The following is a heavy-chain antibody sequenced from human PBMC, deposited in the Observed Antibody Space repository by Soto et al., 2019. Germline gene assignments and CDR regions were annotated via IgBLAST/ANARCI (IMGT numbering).Heavy chain of an antibody. Sequence: QVQLVQSGADVKKPGASVQVSCKASGYTFTTYGISWVRQAPGQGLEWMGWINTYTGDTNYAQKIQGRVTLTTDTSTSTDYMELKSLRSDDTAVYYCARDGNSYGFLDYWGQGTLVTVSS. D-gene: IGHD5-18*01. CDR1: GYTFTTYG. J-gene: IGHJ4*02. CDR3: ARDGNSYGFLDY. V-gene: IGHV1-18*01. CDR2: INTYTGDT.